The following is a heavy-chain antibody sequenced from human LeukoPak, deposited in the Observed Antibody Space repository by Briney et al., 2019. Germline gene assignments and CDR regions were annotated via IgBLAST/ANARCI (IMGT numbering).Heavy chain of an antibody. J-gene: IGHJ6*02. D-gene: IGHD2-2*03. CDR3: ARHGGYCSSTSCYYYYGMDV. CDR2: IYYSGST. V-gene: IGHV4-61*08. Sequence: SETLSLTCTVSGGSISSGDYYWSWIRQPPGKGLEWIGYIYYSGSTNYNPSLKSRVTISVDTSKNQFSLKLSSVTAADTAVYYCARHGGYCSSTSCYYYYGMDVWGQGTTVTVSS. CDR1: GGSISSGDYY.